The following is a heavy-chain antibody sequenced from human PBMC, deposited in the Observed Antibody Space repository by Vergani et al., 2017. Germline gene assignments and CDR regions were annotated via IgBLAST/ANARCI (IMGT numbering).Heavy chain of an antibody. D-gene: IGHD3-10*01. V-gene: IGHV4-38-2*02. CDR2: IYHSGST. CDR3: ARDSPDYYGSGSYEYNWFDP. J-gene: IGHJ5*02. Sequence: QVQLQESGPGLVKPSETLSLTCTVSGYSISSGYYWGWIRQPPGKGLEWIGSIYHSGSTYYNPSLKSRVTISVDTSKNQCSLKLSSVTAADAAVYYCARDSPDYYGSGSYEYNWFDPGGQGTLVTVSS. CDR1: GYSISSGYY.